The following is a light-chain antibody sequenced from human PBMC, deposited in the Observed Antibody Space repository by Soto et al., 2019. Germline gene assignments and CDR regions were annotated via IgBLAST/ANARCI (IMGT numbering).Light chain of an antibody. CDR1: QSVSSNY. J-gene: IGKJ1*01. CDR2: DAS. Sequence: EIVLTQSPVTLSLSPGERATLSCRASQSVSSNYLAWYQQKPGQAPRLLIYDASSRATGIPDRFSGSGSGTDFTLNISILEPEDFAVYYCQQSGSSPRTFGQGTEVEIK. CDR3: QQSGSSPRT. V-gene: IGKV3-20*01.